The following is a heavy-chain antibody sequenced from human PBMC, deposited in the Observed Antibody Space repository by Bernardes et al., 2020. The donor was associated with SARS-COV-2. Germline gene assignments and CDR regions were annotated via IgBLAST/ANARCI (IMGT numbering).Heavy chain of an antibody. V-gene: IGHV5-51*01. CDR1: GYNLNPYW. D-gene: IGHD3-9*01. CDR3: ARSDYDWFLGRGGYYDY. CDR2: IYPGDSDT. J-gene: IGHJ4*02. Sequence: GACLKISGKGSGYNLNPYWIGWVRPIPGKGLEWMGIIYPGDSDTRYSPSFQGQVTISVDKSISTAYLQWRSLTASDTAIYYCARSDYDWFLGRGGYYDYWGQGTVVSVSS.